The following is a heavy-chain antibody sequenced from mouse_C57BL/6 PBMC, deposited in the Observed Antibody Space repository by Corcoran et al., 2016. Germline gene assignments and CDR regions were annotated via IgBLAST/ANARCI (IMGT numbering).Heavy chain of an antibody. V-gene: IGHV1-81*01. D-gene: IGHD1-1*01. CDR2: IYPRSGNT. J-gene: IGHJ3*01. CDR3: AIYYYGSSSFAY. Sequence: QVQLQQSGADLPRPGASVQLPCKASGYTFTSYGISWVKQRPGQGLEWIGEIYPRSGNTYYNEKFKGKTTLTADKSSSTAYMELRSLTSEDSAVYFCAIYYYGSSSFAYWGQGTLVTVSA. CDR1: GYTFTSYG.